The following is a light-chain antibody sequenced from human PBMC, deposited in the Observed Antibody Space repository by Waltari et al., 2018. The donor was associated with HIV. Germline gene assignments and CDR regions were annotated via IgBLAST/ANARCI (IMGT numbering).Light chain of an antibody. CDR2: SNN. CDR3: AAWDDSLNGWV. V-gene: IGLV1-44*01. J-gene: IGLJ3*02. Sequence: QSVLTQPPSASGTPGQRVTISCSGSSSHIGSNTVNWYQQLPGAAPKLLIYSNNRRPSGVPDRFSGSKSGTSVSLAISGLQSEDDTDYYCAAWDDSLNGWVFGGGTKLTVL. CDR1: SSHIGSNT.